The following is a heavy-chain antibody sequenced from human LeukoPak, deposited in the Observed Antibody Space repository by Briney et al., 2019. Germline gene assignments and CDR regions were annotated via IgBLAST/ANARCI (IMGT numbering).Heavy chain of an antibody. Sequence: VKVSCKASGGTFSSYAISWVRQAPGQGLEWMGGIIPIFGTANYAQKFQGRVTITADESTSTAYMELSSLRSEDTAVYYCASSWHRLPSGLWFDPWGQGTLVTVSS. CDR3: ASSWHRLPSGLWFDP. CDR2: IIPIFGTA. CDR1: GGTFSSYA. J-gene: IGHJ5*02. V-gene: IGHV1-69*13. D-gene: IGHD2-2*01.